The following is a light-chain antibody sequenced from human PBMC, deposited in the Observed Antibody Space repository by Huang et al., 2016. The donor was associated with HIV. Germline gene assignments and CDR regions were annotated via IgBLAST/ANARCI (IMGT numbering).Light chain of an antibody. J-gene: IGKJ3*01. Sequence: DIVMTQTPLSLSVIPGQAASISCKSSQSLLHTDVKTSLYWYLQKPGQSPHLLICERSRRVSGVPDRFRGSGSGTDFTLKISRVEAEDVGVYYCMQGIHLPFTFGPGTKVDIK. CDR2: ERS. CDR1: QSLLHTDVKTS. CDR3: MQGIHLPFT. V-gene: IGKV2-29*02.